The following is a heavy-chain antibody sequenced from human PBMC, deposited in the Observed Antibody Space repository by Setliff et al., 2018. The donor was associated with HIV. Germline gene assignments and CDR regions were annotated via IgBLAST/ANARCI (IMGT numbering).Heavy chain of an antibody. CDR1: GFTFSSYW. CDR3: ARVEVGGTYYLGSYYYYMNV. D-gene: IGHD1-26*01. CDR2: IKYDGSEI. J-gene: IGHJ6*03. Sequence: AGGSLRLSCAASGFTFSSYWMTWVRQAPGKGLEWVANIKYDGSEIYYADSVKGRFTISRDNAKNSLYLQMNSLRVDDTAVYYCARVEVGGTYYLGSYYYYMNVWGKGTTVTVSS. V-gene: IGHV3-7*01.